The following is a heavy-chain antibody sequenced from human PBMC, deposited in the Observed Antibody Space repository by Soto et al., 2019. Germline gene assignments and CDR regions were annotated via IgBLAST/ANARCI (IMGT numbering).Heavy chain of an antibody. CDR3: ANVPRTYGDPGGDAFDI. J-gene: IGHJ3*02. D-gene: IGHD4-17*01. CDR2: IYYSDSI. CDR1: GGSISSGY. V-gene: IGHV4-59*01. Sequence: PSETLSLTCTVSGGSISSGYWSWIRQPPGKGLEWIGYIYYSDSINYNPSLKSRVIISVDTSNNQFSLSLNSVTAADTAVYYCANVPRTYGDPGGDAFDIWGQGTMVTVSS.